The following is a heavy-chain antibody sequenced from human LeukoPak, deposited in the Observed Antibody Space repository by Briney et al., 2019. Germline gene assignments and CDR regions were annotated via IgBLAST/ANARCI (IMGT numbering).Heavy chain of an antibody. Sequence: GASVKVSCKASGYTFINYDINWVRQAAGQGLEWMGWMNPNSGNTGYAQKFQGRVTMTRDTSITTAYMELSSLRSEDTAMYYCARGPLDYYGSGIDYWGQGTLVTVSS. CDR3: ARGPLDYYGSGIDY. J-gene: IGHJ4*02. V-gene: IGHV1-8*01. CDR1: GYTFINYD. CDR2: MNPNSGNT. D-gene: IGHD3-10*01.